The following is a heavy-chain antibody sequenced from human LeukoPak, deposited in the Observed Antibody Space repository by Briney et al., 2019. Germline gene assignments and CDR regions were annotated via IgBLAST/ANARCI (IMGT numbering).Heavy chain of an antibody. Sequence: GASVKVSCKASGYTFTSYGISWVRQAPGQGLEWMGWISAYNGNTNYAQKFQGRVTMTTDTSTSTAYMELRSLRSDDTAVYYCAKSMYYYDSSGPSDYWGQGTLVTVSS. CDR2: ISAYNGNT. D-gene: IGHD3-22*01. CDR1: GYTFTSYG. J-gene: IGHJ4*02. CDR3: AKSMYYYDSSGPSDY. V-gene: IGHV1-18*01.